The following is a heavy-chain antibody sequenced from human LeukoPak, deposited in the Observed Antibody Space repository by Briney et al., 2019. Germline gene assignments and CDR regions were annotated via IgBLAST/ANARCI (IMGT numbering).Heavy chain of an antibody. CDR3: AKDYCSSTSCYQDY. D-gene: IGHD2-2*01. Sequence: GRSLRLSCAASGFTFDDYAMHWVRQAPGKGLEWVSGISWNSGSIGYADSVKGRFTISRDNAKNSLYLQMNSLRAEDTALYYCAKDYCSSTSCYQDYWGQGTLVTVSS. V-gene: IGHV3-9*01. CDR2: ISWNSGSI. CDR1: GFTFDDYA. J-gene: IGHJ4*02.